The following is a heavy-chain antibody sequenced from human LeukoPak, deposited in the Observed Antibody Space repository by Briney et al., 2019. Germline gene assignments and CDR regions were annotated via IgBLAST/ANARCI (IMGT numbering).Heavy chain of an antibody. CDR3: ASLGRYSSGWYQETYPYYYGMDV. CDR1: GGSISSYY. V-gene: IGHV4-59*08. CDR2: IYYSGST. D-gene: IGHD6-19*01. Sequence: SSETLSLTCTVSGGSISSYYWSWIRQPPGKGLEWIGYIYYSGSTNYNPSLKSRVTISVDTSKNQFSLKLSSVTAADTAVYYCASLGRYSSGWYQETYPYYYGMDVWGQGTTVTVSS. J-gene: IGHJ6*02.